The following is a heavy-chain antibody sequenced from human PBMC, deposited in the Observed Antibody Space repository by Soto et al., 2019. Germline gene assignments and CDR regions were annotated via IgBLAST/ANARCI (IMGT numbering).Heavy chain of an antibody. Sequence: PGGSLRLSCAASGFIFSNYHMNWVRQAPGKGLEWVSYIRNSGNTIYYANSVKGRFTISRDNAQRSMYLQMNSLRDEDTAVYYCTRMDIEQSTSCYPWGKATLNTVSS. CDR3: TRMDIEQSTSCYP. CDR1: GFIFSNYH. J-gene: IGHJ5*02. V-gene: IGHV3-48*02. CDR2: IRNSGNTI. D-gene: IGHD2-15*01.